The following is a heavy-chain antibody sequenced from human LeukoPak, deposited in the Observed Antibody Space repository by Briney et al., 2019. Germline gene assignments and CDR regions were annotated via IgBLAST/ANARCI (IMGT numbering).Heavy chain of an antibody. Sequence: SGGSLRLSCAVSGFTFSTFWMTWVRQARGKGMEGVAKINQDGSETYYVDCVRGRFTISRDNARKSLYLQMNSLRAEDTAVYYCAREARGSYYVDYWGQGTLVTVSS. D-gene: IGHD1-26*01. V-gene: IGHV3-7*01. CDR2: INQDGSET. J-gene: IGHJ4*02. CDR3: AREARGSYYVDY. CDR1: GFTFSTFW.